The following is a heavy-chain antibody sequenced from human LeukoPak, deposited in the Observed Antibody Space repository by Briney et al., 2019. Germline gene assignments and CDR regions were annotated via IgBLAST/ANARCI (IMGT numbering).Heavy chain of an antibody. CDR2: TYYRSKWYN. J-gene: IGHJ6*02. Sequence: SQTLSLTCAISGDSVSSNSAAWNWIRQSPSRGLEWLGRTYYRSKWYNDYAVSVKSRITINPDTSKNQFSLQLNSVTPEDTAVYYCAREVVGGNSFSYYYYGMDVWGQGTTVTVSS. V-gene: IGHV6-1*01. CDR1: GDSVSSNSAA. D-gene: IGHD4-23*01. CDR3: AREVVGGNSFSYYYYGMDV.